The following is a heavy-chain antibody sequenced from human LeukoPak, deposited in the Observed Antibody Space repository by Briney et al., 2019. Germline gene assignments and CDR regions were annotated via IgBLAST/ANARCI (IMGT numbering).Heavy chain of an antibody. CDR1: GYTLTELS. J-gene: IGHJ3*02. CDR2: FDPKDGET. D-gene: IGHD1-14*01. CDR3: ATGITWTGDAFDI. V-gene: IGHV1-24*01. Sequence: GASVKVSCKVSGYTLTELSMHWVRQAPGKGLEWMGGFDPKDGETIYAQKFQGRVTMTEDTSTDTAYMELSSLGSEDTAVYYCATGITWTGDAFDIWGQGTMVTVSS.